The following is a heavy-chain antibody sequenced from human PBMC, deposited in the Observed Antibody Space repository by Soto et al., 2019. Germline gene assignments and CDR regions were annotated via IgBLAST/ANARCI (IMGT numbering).Heavy chain of an antibody. Sequence: EVQLVESGGGLVQPGGSLRLSCAASGFTFSSYEMNWVRQAPGKGLEWVSYISSSGSTIYYADSVKGRFTISRDNAKNSLYLQMNSRRAEDTAVYYCARDHMRRSSSSGSMRYYYYGMDVWGQGTTVTVSS. V-gene: IGHV3-48*03. J-gene: IGHJ6*02. CDR3: ARDHMRRSSSSGSMRYYYYGMDV. CDR2: ISSSGSTI. CDR1: GFTFSSYE. D-gene: IGHD6-6*01.